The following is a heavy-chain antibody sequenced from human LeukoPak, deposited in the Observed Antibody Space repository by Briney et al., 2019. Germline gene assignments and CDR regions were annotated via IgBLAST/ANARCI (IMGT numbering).Heavy chain of an antibody. D-gene: IGHD3-10*01. CDR2: ISGSGGST. J-gene: IGHJ5*02. CDR3: AKLLWFGDSSWFDP. Sequence: PGGSLRLSCAASGFTFSSYAMSWVRQAPGKGLEWVSAISGSGGSTYYADSVKGRFTISRDNSKHTLYLQMNSLRAEDTAVYYCAKLLWFGDSSWFDPWGQGTLVTVSS. CDR1: GFTFSSYA. V-gene: IGHV3-23*01.